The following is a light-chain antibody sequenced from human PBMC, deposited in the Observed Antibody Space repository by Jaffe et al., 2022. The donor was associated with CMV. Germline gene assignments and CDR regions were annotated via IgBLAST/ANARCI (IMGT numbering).Light chain of an antibody. CDR3: QQSYTTVWT. J-gene: IGKJ1*01. V-gene: IGKV1-39*01. CDR1: QSISNH. CDR2: AAS. Sequence: DIQLTQSPPFLSASIGDRVTITCRASQSISNHLNWYQQTPGKAPKVLISAASTLESGVPSRFSGSGSGTDFTLTISGLQPDDFATYFCQQSYTTVWTFGHGTKVEIK.